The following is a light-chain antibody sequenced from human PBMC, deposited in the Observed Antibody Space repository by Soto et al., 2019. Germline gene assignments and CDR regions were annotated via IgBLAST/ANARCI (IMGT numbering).Light chain of an antibody. CDR2: SAS. J-gene: IGKJ4*01. CDR3: QQTYSTPLT. V-gene: IGKV1-39*01. CDR1: QSISRY. Sequence: DIQMTQSPSSLSASVGDRVTITCRASQSISRYLNWYQHKPGIAPTLLIYSASSLQSGVPSGFSGSGSGTYFTLTISSLQPEDFATYYCQQTYSTPLTFGGGTKVEIK.